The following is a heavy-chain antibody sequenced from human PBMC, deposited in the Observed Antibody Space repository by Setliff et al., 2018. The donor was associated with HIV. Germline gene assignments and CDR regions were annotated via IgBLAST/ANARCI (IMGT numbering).Heavy chain of an antibody. CDR2: INHSGST. CDR3: ARGPPAEDYYYYMDV. CDR1: GGSFSGYS. Sequence: PSETLSLTCAVYGGSFSGYSWGWIRQPPGKGLEWIGEINHSGSTNYNPSLKSRVTISVDTSKRQFSLNLTSVTAADTAVYYCARGPPAEDYYYYMDVWG. V-gene: IGHV4-34*01. J-gene: IGHJ6*03.